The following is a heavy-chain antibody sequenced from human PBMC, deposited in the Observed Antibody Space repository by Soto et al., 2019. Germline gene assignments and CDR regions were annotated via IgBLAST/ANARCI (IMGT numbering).Heavy chain of an antibody. CDR3: LKDAPNCSIDD. V-gene: IGHV3-9*01. CDR2: AIPTGHTA. Sequence: VQVVASGGGLVQPGRSLRLSCAVSGFRFEQYVMHWVRQGPGKGLECVSIAIPTGHTAAYADSVEGRFTVSRDNAKNSLYLQMNSLKGDDTAFSYCLKDAPNCSIDDWGQGTLVTVSS. CDR1: GFRFEQYV. J-gene: IGHJ4*02. D-gene: IGHD3-10*02.